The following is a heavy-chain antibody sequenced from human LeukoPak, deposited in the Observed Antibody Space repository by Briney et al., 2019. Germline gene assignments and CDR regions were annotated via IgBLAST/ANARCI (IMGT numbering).Heavy chain of an antibody. D-gene: IGHD3-16*01. CDR3: ARDLAFGLGPGWFDP. CDR2: IWYDGSNK. J-gene: IGHJ5*02. Sequence: GRSLRLSCAASGFTFSSYGMHWVRQAPGKGLEWVAVIWYDGSNKYYADSVKGRFTISRDNSKNTLYLQMNSLRAEDTAVYYCARDLAFGLGPGWFDPWGQGTLVTVSS. V-gene: IGHV3-33*01. CDR1: GFTFSSYG.